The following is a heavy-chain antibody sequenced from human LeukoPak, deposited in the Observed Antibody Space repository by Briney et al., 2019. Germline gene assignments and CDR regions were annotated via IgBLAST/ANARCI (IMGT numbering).Heavy chain of an antibody. Sequence: GGSLRLTCAASGFTYSRYWMHWVRQVPGKGLVWVARIKGDESYTFYADSVKGRFTISRDNAKNTLYLQMNSLRAEDTAVYYCASQADSAYGDYNWGQGTLVTVST. CDR1: GFTYSRYW. V-gene: IGHV3-74*01. CDR3: ASQADSAYGDYN. D-gene: IGHD4-17*01. CDR2: IKGDESYT. J-gene: IGHJ4*02.